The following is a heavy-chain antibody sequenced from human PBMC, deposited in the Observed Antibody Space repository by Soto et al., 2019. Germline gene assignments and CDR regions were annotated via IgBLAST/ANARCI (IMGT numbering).Heavy chain of an antibody. J-gene: IGHJ4*02. CDR2: IYYSGST. Sequence: PSETLSLTCTVSGGSISSGGYYWSWIRQHPGKGLEWIGYIYYSGSTYYNPSLKSRVTISVDTSKNQFSLKLSSVTAADTAVYYCASEWFGETASIDYWGQGTLVTVSS. V-gene: IGHV4-31*03. CDR3: ASEWFGETASIDY. D-gene: IGHD3-10*01. CDR1: GGSISSGGYY.